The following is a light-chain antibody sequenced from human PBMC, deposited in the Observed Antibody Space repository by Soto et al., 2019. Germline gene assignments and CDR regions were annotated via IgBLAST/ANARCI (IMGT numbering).Light chain of an antibody. J-gene: IGKJ1*01. V-gene: IGKV1-5*03. Sequence: DIQMTQSPSTLSASLGDRVTITCRASQSISSWLAWYQQKPGKAPKLLIRKASTLESGVPSRFSGSASGTEFNLTISSLQPDDFATYYCQQYNSYRTFGQGTKVEI. CDR1: QSISSW. CDR3: QQYNSYRT. CDR2: KAS.